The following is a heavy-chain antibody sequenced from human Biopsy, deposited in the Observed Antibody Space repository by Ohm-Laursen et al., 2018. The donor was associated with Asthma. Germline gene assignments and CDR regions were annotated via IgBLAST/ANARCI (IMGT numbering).Heavy chain of an antibody. V-gene: IGHV3-30*18. D-gene: IGHD3-3*01. CDR1: GFTFSSYG. CDR2: ISYDGSNK. Sequence: SLRLSCSAPGFTFSSYGMYWVRQAPGKGLEWVAVISYDGSNKYYADSVKGRFTISRDNSKNTLYLQMNSLRVEDTAVYYCAKDTEGRYDFWSGLSYNYYGMDVWGQGTTVTVSS. J-gene: IGHJ6*02. CDR3: AKDTEGRYDFWSGLSYNYYGMDV.